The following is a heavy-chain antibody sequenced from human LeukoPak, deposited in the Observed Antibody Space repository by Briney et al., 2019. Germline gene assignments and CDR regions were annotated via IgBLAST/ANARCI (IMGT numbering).Heavy chain of an antibody. J-gene: IGHJ4*02. D-gene: IGHD2-15*01. CDR1: GFTFSSYW. CDR3: VAGCSGGSCYPGY. Sequence: PGGPLRLSCAASGFTFSSYWMHWVRQAPGKGLVWVSHINSDGSSTNYADSVKGRFTISRDNAKKTLYLQMNSLRAEDTAVYYCVAGCSGGSCYPGYWGQGTLATVSP. V-gene: IGHV3-74*01. CDR2: INSDGSST.